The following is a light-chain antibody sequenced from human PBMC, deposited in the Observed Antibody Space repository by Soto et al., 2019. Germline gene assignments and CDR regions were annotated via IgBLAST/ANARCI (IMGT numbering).Light chain of an antibody. CDR1: QSVSVN. CDR2: GVS. J-gene: IGKJ3*01. Sequence: EIVMTQSPGTLSVSPGERATVSCRASQSVSVNLAWYQQKPGQAPRLLIYGVSTRATGIPARFSGSEAGTEFTLTFSSLQSEDFAVYYCQQYNDWPFTFGPGTKVDIK. CDR3: QQYNDWPFT. V-gene: IGKV3-15*01.